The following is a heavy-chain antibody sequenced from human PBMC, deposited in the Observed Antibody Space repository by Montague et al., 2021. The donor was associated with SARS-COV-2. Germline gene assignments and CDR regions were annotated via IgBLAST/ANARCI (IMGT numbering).Heavy chain of an antibody. J-gene: IGHJ5*01. V-gene: IGHV4-59*01. CDR1: GDSMSGYY. D-gene: IGHD2-15*01. CDR3: AREGGTKSSHWWGAFDS. Sequence: SETLSLTCTVSGDSMSGYYWGWVRQAPGTGLEWIGYIFYSGSTSYNPSLSSRVTISIDTSKKRFSLKLTSVTAADTAVYFCAREGGTKSSHWWGAFDSWGHGTLVTVSS. CDR2: IFYSGST.